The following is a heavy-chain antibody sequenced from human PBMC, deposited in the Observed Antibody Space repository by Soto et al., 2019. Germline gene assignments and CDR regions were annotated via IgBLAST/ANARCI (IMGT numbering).Heavy chain of an antibody. D-gene: IGHD3-3*01. CDR1: GGSFSGYY. CDR3: ARGVTVFGLVSRFWFDP. Sequence: SETLSLTCAVYGGSFSGYYWCWIRPPPGKGLEWIGDINNSGSTNYNPSLKSRVTISIDTSRNQFSLRLNSLTAADRAVYFCARGVTVFGLVSRFWFDPWGQGTVVTVSS. J-gene: IGHJ5*02. V-gene: IGHV4-34*01. CDR2: INNSGST.